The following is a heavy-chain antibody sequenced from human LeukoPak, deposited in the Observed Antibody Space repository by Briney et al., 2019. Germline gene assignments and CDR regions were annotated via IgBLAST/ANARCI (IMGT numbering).Heavy chain of an antibody. V-gene: IGHV1-2*02. CDR2: INPNSGGT. CDR3: VRSGDGYKYNY. D-gene: IGHD5-24*01. Sequence: ASVKVSCKASGYTFTGYYMHWVRQAPGQGLEWVGWINPNSGGTNYAQKFQGRVTMTRDTSISTAYLELNRLRYDDTAVYYCVRSGDGYKYNYWGQGTLVTVSS. J-gene: IGHJ4*02. CDR1: GYTFTGYY.